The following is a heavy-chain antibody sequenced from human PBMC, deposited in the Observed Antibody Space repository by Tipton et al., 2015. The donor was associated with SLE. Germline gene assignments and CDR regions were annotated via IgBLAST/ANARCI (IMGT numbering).Heavy chain of an antibody. D-gene: IGHD6-19*01. J-gene: IGHJ4*02. CDR2: INPNSGGT. Sequence: QLVQSGAEVKKPGASVKVSCKASGYTFTGYYMHWVRQAPGQGLEWMGRINPNSGGTNYAQKFQGRVTMTRDTSISTAYMELSRLRSDDTAVYYCASGAVAGNGPYYFDYWGQGTLVTVSS. V-gene: IGHV1-2*06. CDR1: GYTFTGYY. CDR3: ASGAVAGNGPYYFDY.